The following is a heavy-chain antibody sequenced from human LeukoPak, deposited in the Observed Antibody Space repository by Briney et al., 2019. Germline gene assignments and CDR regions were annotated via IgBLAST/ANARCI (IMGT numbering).Heavy chain of an antibody. J-gene: IGHJ4*02. Sequence: GGSLRLSCAASGFTFSIYAMRWVRQAPGKGLEWVSVISDGGGRTYYADSVKGRFTISRDNAKNSLYLQMNSLRAEDTAVYYCARDRGSSSWYSARFGYWGQGTLVTVSS. CDR2: ISDGGGRT. CDR3: ARDRGSSSWYSARFGY. V-gene: IGHV3-23*01. CDR1: GFTFSIYA. D-gene: IGHD6-13*01.